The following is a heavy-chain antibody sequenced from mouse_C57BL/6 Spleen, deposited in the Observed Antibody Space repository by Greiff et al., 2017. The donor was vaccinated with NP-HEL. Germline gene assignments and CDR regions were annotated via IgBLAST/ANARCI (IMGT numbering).Heavy chain of an antibody. CDR1: GYTFTDYN. CDR2: INPNNGGT. D-gene: IGHD2-5*01. V-gene: IGHV1-18*01. J-gene: IGHJ3*01. Sequence: EVQLQQSGPELVKPGASVKIPCKASGYTFTDYNMDWVKQSHGKSLEWIGDINPNNGGTIYNQKFKGKATLTVDKSSSTAYMERRSLQSEDTAVYCGAGADYINYGAWFAYWGQGTLVTVAA. CDR3: AGADYINYGAWFAY.